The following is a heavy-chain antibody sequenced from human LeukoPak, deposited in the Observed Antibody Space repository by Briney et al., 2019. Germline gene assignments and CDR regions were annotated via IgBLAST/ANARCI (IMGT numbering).Heavy chain of an antibody. D-gene: IGHD5-18*01. Sequence: GGSLRLSCAASGFTFSSYAMHWVRQAPGKGLEWVAVISYDGSNKYYADSVKGRFTISRDNSKNTLYLQMNSLRAEDTAVYYCARDRVDTAMVTGYWGQGTLVTVSS. CDR1: GFTFSSYA. CDR3: ARDRVDTAMVTGY. CDR2: ISYDGSNK. J-gene: IGHJ4*02. V-gene: IGHV3-30-3*01.